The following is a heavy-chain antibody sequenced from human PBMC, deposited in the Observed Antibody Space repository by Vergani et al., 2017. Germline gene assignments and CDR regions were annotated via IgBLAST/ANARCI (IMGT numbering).Heavy chain of an antibody. Sequence: EVQLLESGGGLVQPGGSLRLSCAASGFTFSSYAMSWVRQAPGKGLEWVSYISSSGSTIYYADSVKGRFTISRDNAKNSLYMQMNSLRAEDTAVYYCARDSVYDSPPYYYGMDVWGQGTTVTVSS. V-gene: IGHV3-48*04. CDR1: GFTFSSYA. CDR3: ARDSVYDSPPYYYGMDV. D-gene: IGHD3-22*01. CDR2: ISSSGSTI. J-gene: IGHJ6*02.